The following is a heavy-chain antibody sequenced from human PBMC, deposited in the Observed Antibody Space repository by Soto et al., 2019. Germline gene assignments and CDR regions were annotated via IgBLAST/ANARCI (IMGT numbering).Heavy chain of an antibody. Sequence: QLQLQESGPGLVKPSETLSLTCTVSGGSISSSSYYWGWIRQPPGKGLEWIGSIYYSGSTYYNPSPKSRVTISVDTSKNQFSLKLSSVTAADTAVYYCARSYYYDSSGYYFPTHAFDIWGQGTMVTVSS. CDR2: IYYSGST. D-gene: IGHD3-22*01. CDR3: ARSYYYDSSGYYFPTHAFDI. J-gene: IGHJ3*02. CDR1: GGSISSSSYY. V-gene: IGHV4-39*01.